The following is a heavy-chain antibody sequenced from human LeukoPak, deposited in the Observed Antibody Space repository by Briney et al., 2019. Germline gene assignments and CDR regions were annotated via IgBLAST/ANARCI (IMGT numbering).Heavy chain of an antibody. CDR2: ISGSGGRT. D-gene: IGHD2-2*01. Sequence: GGSLRLSCAASGFTFSSYAMSWVRQAPGKGLEWVSTISGSGGRTYCADSVKGRFTISRDNSNNTLSLQMTSQRAGDTAVYYCAKDHDALVPAAQFDYWGQGTLVTVSS. J-gene: IGHJ4*02. CDR1: GFTFSSYA. CDR3: AKDHDALVPAAQFDY. V-gene: IGHV3-23*01.